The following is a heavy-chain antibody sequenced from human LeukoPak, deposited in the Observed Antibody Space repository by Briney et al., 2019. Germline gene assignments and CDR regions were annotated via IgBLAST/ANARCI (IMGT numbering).Heavy chain of an antibody. CDR2: INHSGST. V-gene: IGHV4-34*01. J-gene: IGHJ3*02. D-gene: IGHD2-2*01. CDR1: GGSFSGYY. CDR3: ARVRSTGALDI. Sequence: SETLSLTCAVYGGSFSGYYWSWIRQPPGQGLEWIGEINHSGSTNYNPSLMSRVTISVDTSKNQFSLKLSSVTAADTAVYYCARVRSTGALDIWGQGTMVTVSS.